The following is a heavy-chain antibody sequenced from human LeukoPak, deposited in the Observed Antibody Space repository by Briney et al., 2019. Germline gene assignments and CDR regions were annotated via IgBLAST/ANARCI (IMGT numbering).Heavy chain of an antibody. CDR3: ARIMISGYYTFDY. CDR1: GFTFDDYA. D-gene: IGHD3-22*01. CDR2: INQDGSEK. J-gene: IGHJ4*02. V-gene: IGHV3-7*01. Sequence: GGSLRLSCAASGFTFDDYAMHWVRQAPGKGLEWVASINQDGSEKYYVDSVKGRFTISRDDAKNSLSLQMNSLRAEDTAVYYCARIMISGYYTFDYWGQGTLVTVSS.